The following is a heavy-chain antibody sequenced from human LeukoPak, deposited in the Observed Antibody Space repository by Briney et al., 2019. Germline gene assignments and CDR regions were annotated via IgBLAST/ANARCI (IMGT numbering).Heavy chain of an antibody. D-gene: IGHD3-9*01. CDR2: IYHSGST. CDR3: ARGRPIPRTLRYSGGVLDY. Sequence: SETLSLTCTVSGYSISSGYYWGWIRQPPGKGLEWIGSIYHSGSTYYHPSLKSRVTISVDTSKNQFSLKLSSVSAADTAVYYCARGRPIPRTLRYSGGVLDYWGQGTLVTVSS. J-gene: IGHJ4*02. V-gene: IGHV4-38-2*02. CDR1: GYSISSGYY.